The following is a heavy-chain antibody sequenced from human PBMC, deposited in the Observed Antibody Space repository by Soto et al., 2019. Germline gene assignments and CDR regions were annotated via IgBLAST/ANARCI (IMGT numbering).Heavy chain of an antibody. V-gene: IGHV3-11*05. CDR1: GFTFSAVY. CDR2: ISSSGTSA. D-gene: IGHD6-19*01. Sequence: QVQLEESGGGLVQPGGSLRLSCAASGFTFSAVYMSWIRQAPNKGLEYISYISSSGTSANYADSVKGRFTISRDNAKNSLYLQMNSPRAEDTAVYYCARDRGAVTGQYFDYWGQGALVTVSS. CDR3: ARDRGAVTGQYFDY. J-gene: IGHJ4*02.